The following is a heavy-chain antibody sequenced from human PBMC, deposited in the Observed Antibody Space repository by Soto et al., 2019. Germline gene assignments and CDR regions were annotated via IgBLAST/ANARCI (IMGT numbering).Heavy chain of an antibody. V-gene: IGHV1-8*01. D-gene: IGHD6-19*01. CDR3: AASGGGWYIY. CDR1: GHTFSSYD. Sequence: QVQLVQSGAEVKKPGASVKVSCKASGHTFSSYDINWVRQATGQGLEWMGWLNPNSGDTGYAQKCQGRVTLTRNTSITTAYIELSSLTSGDTAVYYGAASGGGWYIYWGQGTLVTVSS. J-gene: IGHJ4*02. CDR2: LNPNSGDT.